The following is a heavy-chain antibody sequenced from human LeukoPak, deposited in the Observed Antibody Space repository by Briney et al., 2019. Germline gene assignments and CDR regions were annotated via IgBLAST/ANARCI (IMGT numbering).Heavy chain of an antibody. CDR2: INPSGGST. J-gene: IGHJ4*02. D-gene: IGHD3-3*01. Sequence: GASVKVSCKASGYTFSSYYMHWVRQAPGQGLEWMGIINPSGGSTSYAQKFQGRVTMTRDTSTSTVYMELTSLRSEDTAVYYCARGDITIFGVVPNDYWGQGTLVTVSS. CDR1: GYTFSSYY. CDR3: ARGDITIFGVVPNDY. V-gene: IGHV1-46*01.